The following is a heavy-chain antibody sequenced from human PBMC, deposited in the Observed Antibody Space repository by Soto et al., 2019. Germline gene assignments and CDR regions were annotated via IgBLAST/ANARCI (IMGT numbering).Heavy chain of an antibody. D-gene: IGHD2-21*02. V-gene: IGHV4-4*07. CDR1: GVSVTSYT. CDR2: VFSSVSA. CDR3: ARDGMTTGDT. J-gene: IGHJ4*02. Sequence: SETLSLTCSVSGVSVTSYTWSWVRQPANKGLEWIGRVFSSVSATYNPSLKSRVSISMDTAENRVSLKLDSVTAADAGVYLCARDGMTTGDTWGPGTLVRSPQ.